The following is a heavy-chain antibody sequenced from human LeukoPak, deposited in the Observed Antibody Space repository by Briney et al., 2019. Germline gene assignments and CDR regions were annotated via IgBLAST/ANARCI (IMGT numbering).Heavy chain of an antibody. CDR2: IWYDGSNK. CDR3: ARDGYYGSGSYYNGNFDY. Sequence: QTGGSLRLSCAASGFTFSSYGMHWVRQAPGKGLEWVAVIWYDGSNKYYADSVKGRFTISRDNSKNTLYLQMNSLRAEDTAVYYCARDGYYGSGSYYNGNFDYWGQGTLVTVSS. D-gene: IGHD3-10*01. CDR1: GFTFSSYG. V-gene: IGHV3-33*01. J-gene: IGHJ4*02.